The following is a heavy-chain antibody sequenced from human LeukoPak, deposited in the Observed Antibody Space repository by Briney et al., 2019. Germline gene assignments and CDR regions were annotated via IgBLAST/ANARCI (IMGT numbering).Heavy chain of an antibody. CDR1: GYTFTNYG. Sequence: ASVKVSCKASGYTFTNYGISWVRQAPGQGLEWMGWISGYNGDSYYVQKFQGRVIMTTDTSTTTVYMELTSLRSDDTAVYYCAREKYRSGFDYWGQGTPVTVSS. D-gene: IGHD5-12*01. V-gene: IGHV1-18*01. CDR3: AREKYRSGFDY. J-gene: IGHJ4*02. CDR2: ISGYNGDS.